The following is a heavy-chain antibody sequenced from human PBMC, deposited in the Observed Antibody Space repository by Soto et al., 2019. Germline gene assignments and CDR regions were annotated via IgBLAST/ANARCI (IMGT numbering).Heavy chain of an antibody. CDR1: GYTFTSYG. CDR2: ISAYNGNT. D-gene: IGHD3-9*01. CDR3: ARGVLRYFDWFLDYYFDY. V-gene: IGHV1-18*01. Sequence: ASVKVSCKASGYTFTSYGISWVRQAPGQGLEWMGWISAYNGNTNYAQKLQGRVTMTTDTSTSTAYMELRSLRSDDTAVYYCARGVLRYFDWFLDYYFDYWGQGTLVTVS. J-gene: IGHJ4*02.